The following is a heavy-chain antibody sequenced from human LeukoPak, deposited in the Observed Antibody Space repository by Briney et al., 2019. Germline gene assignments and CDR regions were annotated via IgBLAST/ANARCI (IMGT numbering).Heavy chain of an antibody. CDR3: ARGFGYYGSGSPSPDFDY. CDR1: GYTFTGYY. Sequence: ASVKVSCKASGYTFTGYYMHWVRQAPGQRLEWMGWINAGNGNTKYSQKFQGRVTITRDTSASTAYMELSSLRSEDTAVYYCARGFGYYGSGSPSPDFDYWGQGTLVTVSS. J-gene: IGHJ4*02. D-gene: IGHD3-10*01. CDR2: INAGNGNT. V-gene: IGHV1-3*01.